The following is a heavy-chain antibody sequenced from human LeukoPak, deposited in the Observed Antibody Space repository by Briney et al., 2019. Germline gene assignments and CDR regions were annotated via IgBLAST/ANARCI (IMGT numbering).Heavy chain of an antibody. CDR2: IYYSGST. Sequence: SETLSLTCTVSGGSISSYYWSWIRQPPGKGLEWIGYIYYSGSTNYNPSLKSRVTISVDTSKNQFSLKLSSVTAADMAAYYCASYDSSGYYVPDAFDIWGQGTMVTVSS. CDR1: GGSISSYY. J-gene: IGHJ3*02. CDR3: ASYDSSGYYVPDAFDI. D-gene: IGHD3-22*01. V-gene: IGHV4-59*01.